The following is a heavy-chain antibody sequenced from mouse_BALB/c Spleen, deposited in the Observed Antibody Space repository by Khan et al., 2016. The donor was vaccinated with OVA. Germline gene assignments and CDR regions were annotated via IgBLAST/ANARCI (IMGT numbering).Heavy chain of an antibody. CDR1: GFSLTNYG. V-gene: IGHV2-6-1*01. D-gene: IGHD2-10*01. CDR2: IWSDGST. Sequence: VQLQESGPGLVAPSQSLSITCTISGFSLTNYGVHWVRQPPGKGLEWLVVIWSDGSTTYNSALKSRLTISKDNSKSQVFLKMNSLQPEDTAVYFCARQPYYHYNIMDYWGQGTSVTVSS. J-gene: IGHJ4*01. CDR3: ARQPYYHYNIMDY.